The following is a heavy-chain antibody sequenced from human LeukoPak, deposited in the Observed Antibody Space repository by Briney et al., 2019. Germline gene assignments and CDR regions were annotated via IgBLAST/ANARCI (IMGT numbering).Heavy chain of an antibody. J-gene: IGHJ4*02. V-gene: IGHV3-23*01. D-gene: IGHD6-19*01. CDR2: ISGTGGST. Sequence: GGSLRLSCAASGFTVSNNGLSWFRQAPGKGLEWVSDISGTGGSTYYADSVKGRFTVSRDNAKNSLYLQMNSLRAEDTAVYYCARDPIAVAGTSHFDYWGQGTLVTVSS. CDR1: GFTVSNNG. CDR3: ARDPIAVAGTSHFDY.